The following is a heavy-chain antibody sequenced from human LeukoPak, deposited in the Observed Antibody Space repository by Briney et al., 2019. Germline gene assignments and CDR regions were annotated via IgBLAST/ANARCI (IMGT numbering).Heavy chain of an antibody. CDR2: IWYDGSNK. J-gene: IGHJ3*02. CDR1: GFTFSSYG. D-gene: IGHD7-27*01. Sequence: GGSLRLSCAASGFTFSSYGKHWVRQAPGKGLEWVAVIWYDGSNKYYADSVKGRFTISRDNSKNTLYLQMNSLRAEDTAVYYCARASNWGLAGAFDIWGQGTMVTVSS. CDR3: ARASNWGLAGAFDI. V-gene: IGHV3-33*01.